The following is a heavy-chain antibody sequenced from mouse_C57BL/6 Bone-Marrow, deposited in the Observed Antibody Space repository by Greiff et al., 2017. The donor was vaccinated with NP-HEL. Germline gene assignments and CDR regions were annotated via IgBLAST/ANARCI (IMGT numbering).Heavy chain of an antibody. J-gene: IGHJ3*01. D-gene: IGHD3-2*02. CDR2: ISNLAYSI. V-gene: IGHV5-15*01. Sequence: EVQGVESGGGLVQPGGSLKLSCAASGFTFSDYGMAWVRQAPRKGLEWVAFISNLAYSIYYADTLTGRFTISRENAKNTLYLEMSSLRSEDTAMYYCARQLRLGFAYWGQGTLVTVSA. CDR3: ARQLRLGFAY. CDR1: GFTFSDYG.